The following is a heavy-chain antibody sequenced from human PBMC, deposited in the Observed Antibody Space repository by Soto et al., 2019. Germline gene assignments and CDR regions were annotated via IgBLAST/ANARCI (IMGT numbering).Heavy chain of an antibody. CDR2: INHSGRT. D-gene: IGHD2-15*01. V-gene: IGHV4-34*01. CDR1: GGSFSGYY. Sequence: SETLSLTCAVYGGSFSGYYWSWIRQPPGKGLEWIGEINHSGRTNYNPSLKSRVTISADTSKNQISLKLSSVTAADTAVYYCARVSSRYCSGGSCYSDIQIFDYWGQGMLVTVS. J-gene: IGHJ4*02. CDR3: ARVSSRYCSGGSCYSDIQIFDY.